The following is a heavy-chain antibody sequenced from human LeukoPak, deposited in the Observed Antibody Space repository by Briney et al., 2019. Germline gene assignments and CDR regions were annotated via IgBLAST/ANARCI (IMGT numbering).Heavy chain of an antibody. CDR1: GDSVSSYSAA. J-gene: IGHJ4*02. CDR3: ARSYSSGWDFDY. Sequence: ASQTLSLTCAISGDSVSSYSAAWNWIRQSPSRGLEWLGRTYYRSKWYNDYAVSVKGRITINPDTSKSQLSLRLTSVTPEDTAVYYCARSYSSGWDFDYWGQGTLVTVS. CDR2: TYYRSKWYN. V-gene: IGHV6-1*01. D-gene: IGHD6-19*01.